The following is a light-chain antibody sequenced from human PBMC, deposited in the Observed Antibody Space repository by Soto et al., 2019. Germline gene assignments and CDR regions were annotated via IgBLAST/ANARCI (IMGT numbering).Light chain of an antibody. V-gene: IGKV3-20*01. CDR3: QQYDEHSIT. Sequence: EMVLTQSPDTLSLSPGERATLSCRASQSISIIFLAWYQQKPGQAPRLVFYGASGRATGIPDRFSGSGSGTEFTLSISSLQPDDFGTYYCQQYDEHSITFGQGTKVDIK. J-gene: IGKJ1*01. CDR2: GAS. CDR1: QSISIIF.